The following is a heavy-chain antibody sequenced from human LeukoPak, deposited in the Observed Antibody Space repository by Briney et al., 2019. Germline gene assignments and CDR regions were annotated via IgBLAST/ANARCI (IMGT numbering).Heavy chain of an antibody. D-gene: IGHD3-10*01. J-gene: IGHJ5*02. V-gene: IGHV1-18*04. CDR2: INAYNGDT. Sequence: GASVKVSCKASGYTFTNYGISWVRQAPGQGLEWMGWINAYNGDTNYAQKLQGRVTMTTDTSTSTAYMELRSLRSDDTAVYYCTRSCCGGHDWFDHWGQGTLVTVSS. CDR1: GYTFTNYG. CDR3: TRSCCGGHDWFDH.